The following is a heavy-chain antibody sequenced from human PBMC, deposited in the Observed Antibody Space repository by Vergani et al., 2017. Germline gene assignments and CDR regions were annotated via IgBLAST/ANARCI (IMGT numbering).Heavy chain of an antibody. CDR2: INPSGGST. D-gene: IGHD1-1*01. Sequence: QVQLVQSGDEVKKPGGSVKVSCKASGYTFTSYYMHGVRQAPGQGLEWMGIINPSGGSTSYAQKFQGGVTMTRDTSTSTVYMELRSLSSEDTAVYYCAGGDNWNDGSGYYYYYGMDVWGQGTTVTVSS. J-gene: IGHJ6*02. CDR1: GYTFTSYY. CDR3: AGGDNWNDGSGYYYYYGMDV. V-gene: IGHV1-46*01.